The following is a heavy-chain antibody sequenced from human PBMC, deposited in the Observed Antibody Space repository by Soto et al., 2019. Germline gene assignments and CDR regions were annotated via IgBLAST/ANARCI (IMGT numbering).Heavy chain of an antibody. V-gene: IGHV1-46*01. Sequence: GASVKVSCKASGYTFTSYYMRWVRQAPGRGLEWMGIIIPSVGSTTYAQKFQGRVTITRDTSTSTAYMELSSLRSEDTAVYYCARDPYYDILTGYYPHWFDPWGQGTLVTVSS. D-gene: IGHD3-9*01. CDR2: IIPSVGST. J-gene: IGHJ5*02. CDR3: ARDPYYDILTGYYPHWFDP. CDR1: GYTFTSYY.